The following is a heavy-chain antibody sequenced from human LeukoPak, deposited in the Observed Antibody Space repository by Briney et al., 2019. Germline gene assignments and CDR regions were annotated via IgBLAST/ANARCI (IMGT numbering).Heavy chain of an antibody. Sequence: GGSLRLSCASSGFTFGDYAMNWVRQAPGMGLEWIASISGSGGSTHHADSMKGRFIISRDNSKNTLYLQMSSLRTEDTAIYYCARDLHESKVEFWSNFYDVWGQGTLVTVSS. CDR2: ISGSGGST. D-gene: IGHD3/OR15-3a*01. J-gene: IGHJ4*02. CDR1: GFTFGDYA. V-gene: IGHV3-23*01. CDR3: ARDLHESKVEFWSNFYDV.